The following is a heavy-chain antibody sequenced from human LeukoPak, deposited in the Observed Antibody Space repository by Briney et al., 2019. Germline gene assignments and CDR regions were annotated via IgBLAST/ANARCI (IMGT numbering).Heavy chain of an antibody. CDR2: IIPIFGTA. D-gene: IGHD5-18*01. CDR3: AKAAGYNYGLGPLDY. V-gene: IGHV1-69*06. Sequence: GASVKVSCKASGGTFSSYAISWVRQAPGQGLEWMGGIIPIFGTANYAQKFQGRVTITADKSTSTAYMELSSLRSEDTAVYYCAKAAGYNYGLGPLDYWGQGTLVTVSS. CDR1: GGTFSSYA. J-gene: IGHJ4*02.